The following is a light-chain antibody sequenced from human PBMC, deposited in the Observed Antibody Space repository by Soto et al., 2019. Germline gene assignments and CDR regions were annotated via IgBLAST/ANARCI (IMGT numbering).Light chain of an antibody. CDR1: KSDIGVYDF. V-gene: IGLV2-8*01. CDR3: KSYAGSNTYG. CDR2: GVR. J-gene: IGLJ1*01. Sequence: QSVLTQPPSASGSPGQSVTISCTGTKSDIGVYDFVSWYQHHPGKAPRLVIYGVRQRPSGVPDRFSCSKSGNTASLTVSGLQAADEADYFCKSYAGSNTYGFGSGTKVTVL.